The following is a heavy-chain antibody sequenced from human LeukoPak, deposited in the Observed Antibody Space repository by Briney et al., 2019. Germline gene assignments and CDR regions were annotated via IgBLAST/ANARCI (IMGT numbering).Heavy chain of an antibody. CDR3: ARVGYCSSTSCYTGWFDP. J-gene: IGHJ5*02. D-gene: IGHD2-2*02. CDR1: GGSISSYY. Sequence: SETLSLTCTVSGGSISSYYWSWIRQPPGKGLEWIGYIYYSGSTNYNPSLKSRVTISVDTSKNQFSLKLSSVTAADTAVYYCARVGYCSSTSCYTGWFDPWAREPWSPSPQ. CDR2: IYYSGST. V-gene: IGHV4-59*01.